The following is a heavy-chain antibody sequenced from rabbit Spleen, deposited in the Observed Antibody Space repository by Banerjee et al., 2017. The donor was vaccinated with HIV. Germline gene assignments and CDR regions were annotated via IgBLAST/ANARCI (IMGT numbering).Heavy chain of an antibody. Sequence: QLVESGGGLVKPGASLTLTCIASGVSFSGSYYMSWVRQAPGKGLEWIGYIDPVFGSTYYAIWVNGRFTISSDNAQNTLYLQLKSLTAADTATYFCGRVSGTILNGIGLWGPGTLRHRL. J-gene: IGHJ4*01. CDR3: GRVSGTILNGIGL. CDR2: IDPVFGST. D-gene: IGHD7-1*01. CDR1: GVSFSGSYY. V-gene: IGHV1S7*01.